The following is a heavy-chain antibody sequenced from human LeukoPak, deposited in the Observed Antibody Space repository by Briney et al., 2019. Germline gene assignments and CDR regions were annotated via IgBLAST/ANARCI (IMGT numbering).Heavy chain of an antibody. D-gene: IGHD1-26*01. V-gene: IGHV1-69*05. CDR3: ARTTADSGSYHFDY. CDR1: GGTFSSYA. CDR2: IIPIFGTA. Sequence: SVKVSCKASGGTFSSYAISWVRQAPGQGLEWMGGIIPIFGTANYAQKFQGRVTMTRDMSTSTVYMELSSLRSEDTAVYYCARTTADSGSYHFDYWGQGTLVTVSS. J-gene: IGHJ4*02.